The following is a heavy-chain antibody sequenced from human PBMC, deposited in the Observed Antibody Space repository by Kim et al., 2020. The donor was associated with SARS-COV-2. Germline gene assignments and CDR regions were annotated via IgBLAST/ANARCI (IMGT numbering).Heavy chain of an antibody. V-gene: IGHV5-51*01. J-gene: IGHJ4*02. CDR2: IHCDDSDT. CDR3: ARHGTSDFRRIYY. CDR1: GYSFTNYW. D-gene: IGHD1-1*01. Sequence: GESLKISCKGSGYSFTNYWIGWVRQMPGKGLEWMGIIHCDDSDTRYSPSFQGQVTVSADKSISTAYLQWNSLKASDTAMYYCARHGTSDFRRIYYWGQGTLVTVSS.